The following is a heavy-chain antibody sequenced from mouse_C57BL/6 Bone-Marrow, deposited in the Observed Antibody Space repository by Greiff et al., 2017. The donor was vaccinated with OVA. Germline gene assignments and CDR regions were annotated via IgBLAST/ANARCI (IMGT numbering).Heavy chain of an antibody. CDR1: GFTFSSYG. CDR2: ISSGGSYT. V-gene: IGHV5-6*01. CDR3: ASHYYGSSYY. D-gene: IGHD1-1*01. Sequence: EVKVVESGGDLVKPGGSLKLSCAASGFTFSSYGMSWVRQTPDKRLEWVATISSGGSYTYYPDSVKGRFTISRDNAKNNLYLQMSSQKSDDTAMYYCASHYYGSSYYWGQGTTLTVSS. J-gene: IGHJ2*01.